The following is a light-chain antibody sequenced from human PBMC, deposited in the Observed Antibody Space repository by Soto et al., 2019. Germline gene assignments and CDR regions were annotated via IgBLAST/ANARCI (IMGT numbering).Light chain of an antibody. J-gene: IGLJ1*01. Sequence: QSVLTQPVSVSGSPGQSIAISCTGSSSDIGIYKYVSWYQQHPGKVPKLIIYEVTNRPSGVSNRFSGSKSGNTASLTISGLQAEDEADYYCSSYTISSTRVFGHGTKVTVL. CDR1: SSDIGIYKY. CDR2: EVT. V-gene: IGLV2-14*01. CDR3: SSYTISSTRV.